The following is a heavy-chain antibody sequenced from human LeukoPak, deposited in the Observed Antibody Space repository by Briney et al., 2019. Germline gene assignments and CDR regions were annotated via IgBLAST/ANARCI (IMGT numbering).Heavy chain of an antibody. CDR3: AREGGPYRPLDY. J-gene: IGHJ4*02. Sequence: SETVSLTCVVSGGSIGNTNWWTWVRQPPGKGLEWIGEVNLQGSTNYNPSLKSRVAISVDKSENHISLKLTSVTAADTAVYYCAREGGPYRPLDYSGQGTLVTVAS. CDR1: GGSIGNTNW. CDR2: VNLQGST. V-gene: IGHV4-4*02.